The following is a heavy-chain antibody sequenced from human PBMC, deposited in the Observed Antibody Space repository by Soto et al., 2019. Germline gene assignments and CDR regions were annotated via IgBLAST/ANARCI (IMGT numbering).Heavy chain of an antibody. D-gene: IGHD6-19*01. J-gene: IGHJ1*01. CDR2: ISGSGGST. V-gene: IGHV3-23*01. CDR3: AKEKKGRGWLPRPKYFQH. CDR1: GFTFSSYA. Sequence: GRSLRLSCAASGFTFSSYAMSWVRQAPGKGLEWVSAISGSGGSTYYADSVKGRFTISRDNSKNTLYLQMNSLRAEDTAVYYCAKEKKGRGWLPRPKYFQHGGQGTLVTVS.